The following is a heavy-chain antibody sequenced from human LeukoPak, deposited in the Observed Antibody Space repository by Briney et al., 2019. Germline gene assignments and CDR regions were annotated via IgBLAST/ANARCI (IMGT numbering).Heavy chain of an antibody. J-gene: IGHJ3*02. V-gene: IGHV3-23*01. Sequence: GGSLTLSCAASGFTFSTYDMQWVRQAPGKGLEWVSGIGRSASTYTDSVKGRFTISRDNSKNTLYLQMNSLRAEDTAVYYCAKGESFAFATRGQGTMVTVSS. CDR2: IGRSAST. CDR3: AKGESFAFAT. CDR1: GFTFSTYD. D-gene: IGHD2-21*01.